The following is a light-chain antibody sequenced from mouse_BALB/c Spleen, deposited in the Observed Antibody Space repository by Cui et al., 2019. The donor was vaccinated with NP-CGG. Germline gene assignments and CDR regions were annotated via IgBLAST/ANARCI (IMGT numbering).Light chain of an antibody. CDR3: ALGYNNHWV. CDR1: TGAVTTSNY. CDR2: GTN. Sequence: QAVVTQEFALTPSPGETVTLTCRSSTGAVTTSNYANWVQEKPDHLFTGLIGGTNNRAPGVPARFSGSLIGDKAALTITGAQTEDEAIYFCALGYNNHWVFGGGTKLTVL. V-gene: IGLV1*01. J-gene: IGLJ1*01.